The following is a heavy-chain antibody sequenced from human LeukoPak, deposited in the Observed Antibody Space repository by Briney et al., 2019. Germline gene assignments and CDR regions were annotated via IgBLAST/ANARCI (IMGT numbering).Heavy chain of an antibody. CDR3: AKTQTMMGAFDI. CDR2: IYNSGST. D-gene: IGHD3-22*01. V-gene: IGHV4-30-4*01. CDR1: GGSITSGDYY. J-gene: IGHJ3*02. Sequence: SQTLSLTCTVSGGSITSGDYYWSWIRQPPGKGLEWIGYIYNSGSTYYNPSLKSRVTISVDTSKKQFSLKLSSVTAADTAVYYCAKTQTMMGAFDIWGQGTKVTVSS.